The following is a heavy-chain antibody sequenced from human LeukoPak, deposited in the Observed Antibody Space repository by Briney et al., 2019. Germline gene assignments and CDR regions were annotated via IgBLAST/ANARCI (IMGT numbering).Heavy chain of an antibody. J-gene: IGHJ6*04. V-gene: IGHV4-31*03. CDR1: GGSISSGGYY. CDR2: IYYSGST. Sequence: SQTLSLTCTVSGGSISSGGYYWSWIRQHPGKGLEWIGYIYYSGSTYYNPSLKSRVTISVDTSKNQFSLKLSSVTAADTAVYYCAREDSYGPYYYYGMDVWGKGTTVTVSS. D-gene: IGHD5-18*01. CDR3: AREDSYGPYYYYGMDV.